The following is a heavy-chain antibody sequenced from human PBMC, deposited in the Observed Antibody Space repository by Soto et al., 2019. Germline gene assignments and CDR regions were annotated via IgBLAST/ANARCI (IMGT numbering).Heavy chain of an antibody. CDR3: TRGGTRTTYWGLFDS. CDR2: ISGDASST. CDR1: GFTFSDNW. V-gene: IGHV3-74*01. J-gene: IGHJ4*02. Sequence: EVKVVESGGGLVQPGRSLRLSCAASGFTFSDNWMHWVRQPPGKGPVWVSRISGDASSTSYADSVKGRFTISRDSAKNTVYLQMDSLRVEDTAVYYCTRGGTRTTYWGLFDSWGQGTLVTVSS. D-gene: IGHD7-27*01.